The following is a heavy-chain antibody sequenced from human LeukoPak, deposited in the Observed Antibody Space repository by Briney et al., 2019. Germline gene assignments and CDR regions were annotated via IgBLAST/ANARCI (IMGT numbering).Heavy chain of an antibody. D-gene: IGHD3-10*01. J-gene: IGHJ4*02. Sequence: GGSPRLSCAASGFTISFYWMSWVRQAPGKGLEWVANINQVASEKNYVDSVKGRFTISRDNAKNSLYLQMNSVRAEDTAMYYCVRDGGYYGPDSWGQGALVSVSS. CDR3: VRDGGYYGPDS. CDR2: INQVASEK. V-gene: IGHV3-7*04. CDR1: GFTISFYW.